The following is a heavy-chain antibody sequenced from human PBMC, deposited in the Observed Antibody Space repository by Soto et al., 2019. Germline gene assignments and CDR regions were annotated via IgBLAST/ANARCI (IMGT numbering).Heavy chain of an antibody. CDR3: AKARRAGGNYGFYYDF. V-gene: IGHV3-23*01. CDR2: SSATGAGT. J-gene: IGHJ4*02. Sequence: EVQLLESGGGLVQPGGSLRLSCAASGFTFSSYGMTWFRQAPGKGLAWVSFSSATGAGTYYADSVKGRFTISRDNSKNTLYLQMTSLRADDTAVYYCAKARRAGGNYGFYYDFWGQGELVIVSS. CDR1: GFTFSSYG. D-gene: IGHD1-7*01.